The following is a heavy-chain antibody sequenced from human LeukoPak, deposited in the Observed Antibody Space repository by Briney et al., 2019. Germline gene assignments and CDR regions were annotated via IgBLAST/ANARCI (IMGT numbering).Heavy chain of an antibody. D-gene: IGHD3-22*01. CDR3: ARDPYDSSGHNYYFDY. CDR1: GFSFSSYA. Sequence: PGGSLRLSCAASGFSFSSYAMSWVRQAPGRGLEWVSAISGSGSSGLAYYADSVRGRFTISRDNSKNTLYVQMNSLRAEDTAVYYCARDPYDSSGHNYYFDYWGQGTLVTVSS. J-gene: IGHJ4*02. CDR2: ISGSGSSGLA. V-gene: IGHV3-23*01.